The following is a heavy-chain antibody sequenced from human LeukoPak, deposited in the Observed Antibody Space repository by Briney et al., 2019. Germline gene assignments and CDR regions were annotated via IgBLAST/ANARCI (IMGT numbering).Heavy chain of an antibody. CDR1: GGTIRSNY. D-gene: IGHD3-10*01. Sequence: PSETLSLACTVSGGTIRSNYWSWIRQPAGKGLEWIGRIYATDLTNYNPSLMGRVTMSVDLSKNGLSLSLTSVTAADTAMYYCVRGYGSGTSPFDYWGQGALVIVSS. CDR3: VRGYGSGTSPFDY. V-gene: IGHV4-4*07. J-gene: IGHJ4*02. CDR2: IYATDLT.